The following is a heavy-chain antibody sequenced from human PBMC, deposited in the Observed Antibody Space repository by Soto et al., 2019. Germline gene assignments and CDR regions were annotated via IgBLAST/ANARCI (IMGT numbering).Heavy chain of an antibody. Sequence: PGESLKISCKGSGYSFTSYWISWVRQMPGKGLEWMGRIDPSDSYTNYSPSFQGHVTISADESISTAYLQWSSLKASDTAMYYCASFGISSTFPYYYYGMDVWCQGTTVTVSS. V-gene: IGHV5-10-1*01. D-gene: IGHD2-2*01. CDR1: GYSFTSYW. J-gene: IGHJ6*02. CDR2: IDPSDSYT. CDR3: ASFGISSTFPYYYYGMDV.